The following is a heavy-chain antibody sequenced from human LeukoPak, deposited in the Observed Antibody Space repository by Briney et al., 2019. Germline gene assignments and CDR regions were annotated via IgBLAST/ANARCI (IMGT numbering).Heavy chain of an antibody. CDR1: GGSISSYY. CDR2: IYTSGNT. J-gene: IGHJ3*02. Sequence: SETLSLTCTVSGGSISSYYWTWIRQPAGKGLEWIGRIYTSGNTGYNPSLKSRVTISVDTSKNQFSLKLSSVTAADTAVYYCARLFPSYDYVWGSYRINAFDIWGQGTMVTVSS. CDR3: ARLFPSYDYVWGSYRINAFDI. D-gene: IGHD3-16*02. V-gene: IGHV4-4*07.